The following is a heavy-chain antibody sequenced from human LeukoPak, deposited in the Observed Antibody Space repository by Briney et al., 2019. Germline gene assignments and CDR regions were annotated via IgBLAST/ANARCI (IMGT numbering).Heavy chain of an antibody. CDR3: ARERMDTAMALDY. Sequence: KPSETLSLTCAVYGGSFSGYYWSWIRQPPGKGLEWIGEINHSGSTNYNPSLKSRVTISVDTSKNQLSLKLSSVTAADTAVYYCARERMDTAMALDYWGQGTLVTVSS. CDR1: GGSFSGYY. J-gene: IGHJ4*02. D-gene: IGHD5-18*01. V-gene: IGHV4-34*01. CDR2: INHSGST.